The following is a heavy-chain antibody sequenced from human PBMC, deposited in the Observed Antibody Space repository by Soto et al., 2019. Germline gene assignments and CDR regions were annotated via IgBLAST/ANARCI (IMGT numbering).Heavy chain of an antibody. CDR1: GFAFSSYA. Sequence: AGSLRLSWAAYGFAFSSYAVSGFRQTPGKGLEWVSAISGSGGSTYYADSVKGRFTTSRDNPKTTLYLQMNSLRAEDTAVFYCANSGNFGCDTEAFYSCGQGTMFTVSS. V-gene: IGHV3-23*01. CDR3: ANSGNFGCDTEAFYS. D-gene: IGHD3-10*01. CDR2: ISGSGGST. J-gene: IGHJ3*02.